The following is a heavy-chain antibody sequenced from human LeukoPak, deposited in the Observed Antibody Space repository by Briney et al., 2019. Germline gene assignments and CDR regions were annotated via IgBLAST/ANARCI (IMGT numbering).Heavy chain of an antibody. V-gene: IGHV1-69*13. CDR3: ACRPSGWGFDY. Sequence: ASVKVSCKASGGTFSSYAISWVRQAPGQGLEWMGGIIPIFGTANYAQKFQGRVTITADESTSTAYMELSSLRSEGTAVYYCACRPSGWGFDYWGQGTLVTVSS. CDR1: GGTFSSYA. J-gene: IGHJ4*02. D-gene: IGHD6-19*01. CDR2: IIPIFGTA.